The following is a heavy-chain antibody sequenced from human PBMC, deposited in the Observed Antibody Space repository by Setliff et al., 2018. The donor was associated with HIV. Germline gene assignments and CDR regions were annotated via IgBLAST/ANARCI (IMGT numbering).Heavy chain of an antibody. J-gene: IGHJ4*02. CDR1: XXXTXXNTEX. Sequence: PSETLSLTCSVXXXXTXXNTEXWDWIRKAPGKGLEWIXXIXHSGNTYDNPSLKSRVSXXVDTSKRQFSLKLTSVTAGDSALYYCARRRGQKATGWYYFXFWGQG. V-gene: IGHV4-39*01. D-gene: IGHD6-19*01. CDR3: ARRRGQKATGWYYFXF. CDR2: IXHSGNT.